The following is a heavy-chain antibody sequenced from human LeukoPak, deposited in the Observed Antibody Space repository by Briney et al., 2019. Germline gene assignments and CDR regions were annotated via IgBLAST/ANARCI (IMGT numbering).Heavy chain of an antibody. CDR2: IKQDGNEK. J-gene: IGHJ4*02. CDR1: GFTFTTYW. CDR3: ARDPSSGYPILGIDY. V-gene: IGHV3-7*01. D-gene: IGHD3-22*01. Sequence: GESLRLSCAASGFTFTTYWMSWFGQAPGKGLEGVANIKQDGNEKYYVDSVKGRFTISRDNAKNSLYLQMNSLRAEDTAVYYCARDPSSGYPILGIDYWGQGTLVTVSS.